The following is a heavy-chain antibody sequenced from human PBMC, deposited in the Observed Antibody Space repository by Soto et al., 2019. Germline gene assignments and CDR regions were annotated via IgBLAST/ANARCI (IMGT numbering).Heavy chain of an antibody. D-gene: IGHD3-10*01. CDR2: INPSGGST. Sequence: QVQLVQSGAEVKKPGASVKVSCKASGYTFTSYYMHWVRQAPGQGLEWMGIINPSGGSTSYAQKFQGRVTMTRDTSTSTVYMELSSLRSEDTAVYYCARVGYYYGSGSYYPSAADKYWYFDLWGRGTLVTVSS. V-gene: IGHV1-46*03. CDR1: GYTFTSYY. CDR3: ARVGYYYGSGSYYPSAADKYWYFDL. J-gene: IGHJ2*01.